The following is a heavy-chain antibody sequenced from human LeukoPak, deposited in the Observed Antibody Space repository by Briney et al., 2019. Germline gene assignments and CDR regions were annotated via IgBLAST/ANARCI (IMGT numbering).Heavy chain of an antibody. CDR1: GGSISSGSYY. D-gene: IGHD3-3*01. V-gene: IGHV4-61*02. J-gene: IGHJ4*02. CDR2: IYTSGST. Sequence: SQTLSLTCTVSGGSISSGSYYWSWIRQPAGKGLEWIGRIYTSGSTNYNPSLKSRVTISVDTSKNQFSLKLSSVTAADTAVYYCARHVPFWSGYLRLYYFDYWGQGTLVTVSS. CDR3: ARHVPFWSGYLRLYYFDY.